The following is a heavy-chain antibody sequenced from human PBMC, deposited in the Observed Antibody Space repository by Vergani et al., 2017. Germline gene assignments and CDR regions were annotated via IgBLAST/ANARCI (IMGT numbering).Heavy chain of an antibody. CDR1: GFTFGDYA. D-gene: IGHD4-17*01. CDR3: TRDPYPVPDAFDI. J-gene: IGHJ3*02. CDR2: SRSKAYGGTT. V-gene: IGHV3-49*04. Sequence: EVQLLESGGGLVQPGRSLRLSCTASGFTFGDYAMSWVRQAPGKGLEWVGFSRSKAYGGTTEYAASVKGRFTISRDDSKSIAYLQMNSLKTDDTAVYYCTRDPYPVPDAFDIWGQGTMVTVSS.